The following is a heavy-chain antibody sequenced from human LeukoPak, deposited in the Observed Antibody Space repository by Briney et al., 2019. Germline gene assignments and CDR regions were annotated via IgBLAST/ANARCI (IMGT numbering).Heavy chain of an antibody. CDR2: IYYSGST. Sequence: SETLSLTCTVSGGSISSSSYYWGWIRQPPGKGLEWIGYIYYSGSTNYNPSLKSRVTISVDTSKNQFPLKLSSVTAADTAVYYCARVAGGLRRHWFDPWGQGTLVTVS. V-gene: IGHV4-61*05. CDR3: ARVAGGLRRHWFDP. CDR1: GGSISSSSYY. J-gene: IGHJ5*02. D-gene: IGHD5/OR15-5a*01.